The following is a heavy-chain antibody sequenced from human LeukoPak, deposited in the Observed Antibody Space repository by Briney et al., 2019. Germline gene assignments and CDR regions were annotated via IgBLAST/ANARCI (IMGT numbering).Heavy chain of an antibody. Sequence: SETLSLTCAVYGGSLSGYYWSWIRQPPGKGLEWIGEINHSGSTNYNPSLKSRVTISVDTSKNQFSLKLSSVTAADTAVYYCARAAIGYCSSTSCYPYYYYYMDVWGKGTTVTVSS. D-gene: IGHD2-2*01. CDR2: INHSGST. V-gene: IGHV4-34*01. CDR1: GGSLSGYY. CDR3: ARAAIGYCSSTSCYPYYYYYMDV. J-gene: IGHJ6*03.